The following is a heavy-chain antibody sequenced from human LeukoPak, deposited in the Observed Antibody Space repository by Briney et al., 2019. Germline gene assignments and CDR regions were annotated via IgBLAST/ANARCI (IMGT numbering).Heavy chain of an antibody. D-gene: IGHD3-16*01. CDR3: AREAAWGNWYFDH. V-gene: IGHV3-30*03. Sequence: GRSLRLSCVASGFTFSRHGMHWVRQAPGKGLEWVVVIGDTGRAKYYADSVEGRFTASRDNFKNTLYLEMNSLRYDDTALYYCAREAAWGNWYFDHWGRGTLVTVSS. J-gene: IGHJ2*01. CDR1: GFTFSRHG. CDR2: IGDTGRAK.